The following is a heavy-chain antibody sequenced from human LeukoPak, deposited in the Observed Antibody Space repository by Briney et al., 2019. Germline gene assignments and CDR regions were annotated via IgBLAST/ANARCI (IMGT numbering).Heavy chain of an antibody. Sequence: GGSLRLSCAASGFTFSSYSMNWARQAPGKGLEWVSSISSSSSYIYYADSVKGRFTISRDNAKNSLYLQMNSLRAEDTAVYYCATEYYYDSSGYYYDYYYMDVWGKGTTVTVSS. D-gene: IGHD3-22*01. J-gene: IGHJ6*03. CDR2: ISSSSSYI. CDR1: GFTFSSYS. V-gene: IGHV3-21*01. CDR3: ATEYYYDSSGYYYDYYYMDV.